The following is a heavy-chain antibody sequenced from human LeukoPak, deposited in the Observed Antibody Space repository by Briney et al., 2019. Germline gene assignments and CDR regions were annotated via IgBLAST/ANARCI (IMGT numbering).Heavy chain of an antibody. CDR1: GFTFTHYG. J-gene: IGHJ4*02. CDR2: IWSDGSDK. V-gene: IGHV3-33*06. Sequence: GGSLRLSCAASGFTFTHYGMHWVRQTPGAGLEWVAVIWSDGSDKYYAKSVKGRFTISRDNSKNSLFLQMNSLRAEDTAIYYCAKDLRDFDYWGQGTLVTVSS. D-gene: IGHD3-9*01. CDR3: AKDLRDFDY.